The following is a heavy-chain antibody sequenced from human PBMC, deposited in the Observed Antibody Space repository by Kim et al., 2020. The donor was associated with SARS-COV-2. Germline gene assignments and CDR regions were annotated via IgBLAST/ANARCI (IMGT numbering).Heavy chain of an antibody. CDR2: IYYSGST. Sequence: SETLSLTCTVSGGSISSSSYFWGWIRQPPGKGLEWIGSIYYSGSTYYNPSLKSRVTISVDTSKNQFSLKLSSVTAADTAVYYCARREDVGYCSSTSCVPRGWFDPWGQGTPV. D-gene: IGHD2-2*01. CDR1: GGSISSSSYF. V-gene: IGHV4-39*01. CDR3: ARREDVGYCSSTSCVPRGWFDP. J-gene: IGHJ5*02.